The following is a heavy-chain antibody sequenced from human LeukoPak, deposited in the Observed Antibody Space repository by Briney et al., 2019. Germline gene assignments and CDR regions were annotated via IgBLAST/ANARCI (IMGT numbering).Heavy chain of an antibody. D-gene: IGHD3-10*01. CDR3: ARRPPYYGSGTSNWFDP. CDR2: INPSTGAT. V-gene: IGHV1-2*02. Sequence: ASVKVSCKASGYAFIGYYMHWVRQAPGQGLGWMGWINPSTGATKSAQNFQGRITMTRDTSINTVYMGLSRLTSDDTAIYYCARRPPYYGSGTSNWFDPWGQGTLVIVSS. J-gene: IGHJ5*02. CDR1: GYAFIGYY.